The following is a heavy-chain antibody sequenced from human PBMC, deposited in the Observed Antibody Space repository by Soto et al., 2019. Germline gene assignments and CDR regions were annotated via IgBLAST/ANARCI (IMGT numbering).Heavy chain of an antibody. D-gene: IGHD2-8*01. J-gene: IGHJ4*02. CDR1: GGSISSGDYY. V-gene: IGHV4-30-4*01. CDR2: IYYSGST. Sequence: PSETLSLTCTVSGGSISSGDYYWSWIRQPPGKGLEWIGYIYYSGSTYYNPSLKSRVTISVDTSKNQFSLKLSSVTAADTAVYYCARVVDCTNGVCYGLVDYRGQGTLVTVSS. CDR3: ARVVDCTNGVCYGLVDY.